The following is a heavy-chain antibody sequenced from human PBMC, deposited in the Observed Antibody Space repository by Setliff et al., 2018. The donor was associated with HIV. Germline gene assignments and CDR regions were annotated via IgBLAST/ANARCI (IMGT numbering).Heavy chain of an antibody. Sequence: QTGGSLRLSCAASGFNVRNNYMSWVRQAPGKGLEWVSAIYGGGSTYYADSVKGRFTISRDNSKNTLFLQMNSLRPEDTATYYCVRDPIEGYPDYFDYWGQGTLVTVSS. D-gene: IGHD1-26*01. V-gene: IGHV3-53*05. J-gene: IGHJ4*02. CDR1: GFNVRNNY. CDR3: VRDPIEGYPDYFDY. CDR2: IYGGGST.